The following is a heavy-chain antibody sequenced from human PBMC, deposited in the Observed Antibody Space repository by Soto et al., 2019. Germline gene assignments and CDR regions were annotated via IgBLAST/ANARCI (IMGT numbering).Heavy chain of an antibody. CDR3: ARDILSGGAYPDS. Sequence: GGSLRLSCAASGFTFSTYTMYWVRQAPGKGLEWISSISSGSSYIYYAGSVKGRFTISRDNAKNSLFLQMNSLRADDTAVYYCARDILSGGAYPDSWGQGTKVTVSS. CDR1: GFTFSTYT. CDR2: ISSGSSYI. J-gene: IGHJ5*01. V-gene: IGHV3-21*01. D-gene: IGHD3-10*01.